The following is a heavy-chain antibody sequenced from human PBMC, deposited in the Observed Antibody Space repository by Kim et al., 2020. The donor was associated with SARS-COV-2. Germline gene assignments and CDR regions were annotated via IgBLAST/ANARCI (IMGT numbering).Heavy chain of an antibody. J-gene: IGHJ3*02. CDR2: INPNSGGT. CDR1: GYTFTGYY. V-gene: IGHV1-2*02. D-gene: IGHD3-16*01. CDR3: ARVSQGGLFDAFDI. Sequence: ASVKVSCKASGYTFTGYYMHWVRQAPGQGLEWMGWINPNSGGTNYAQKFQGRVTMTRDTSISTAYMELSRLRSDDTAVYYCARVSQGGLFDAFDIWGQGTMVTVSS.